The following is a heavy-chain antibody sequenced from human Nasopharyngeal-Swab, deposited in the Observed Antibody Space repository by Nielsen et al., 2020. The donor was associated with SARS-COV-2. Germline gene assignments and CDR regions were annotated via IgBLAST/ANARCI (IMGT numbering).Heavy chain of an antibody. CDR3: ARDAFGGVIVHDY. V-gene: IGHV1-18*01. D-gene: IGHD3-16*02. J-gene: IGHJ4*02. CDR2: ISAYNGNT. Sequence: ASVKVSCKASGYTFTSYGISWVRQAPGQGLEWMGWISAYNGNTNYAQKLQGRVTMTTDTSTSTDYMELRSLRSDDTAVYYCARDAFGGVIVHDYWGQGTLVTVSS. CDR1: GYTFTSYG.